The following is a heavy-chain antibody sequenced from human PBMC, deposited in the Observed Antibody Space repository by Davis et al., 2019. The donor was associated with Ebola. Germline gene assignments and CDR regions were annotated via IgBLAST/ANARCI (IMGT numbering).Heavy chain of an antibody. Sequence: GESLKISCSASGFIFSTYVMSWVRQAPGKGLEWVSTYGTSADTYYADSVTGRFTISSDNSKNTLYLQMNGLRVEDTAIYYCAKDNRNIWSEVWGQGTMVTVSS. CDR2: GTSADT. J-gene: IGHJ3*01. V-gene: IGHV3-23*01. D-gene: IGHD2/OR15-2a*01. CDR3: AKDNRNIWSEV. CDR1: GFIFSTYV.